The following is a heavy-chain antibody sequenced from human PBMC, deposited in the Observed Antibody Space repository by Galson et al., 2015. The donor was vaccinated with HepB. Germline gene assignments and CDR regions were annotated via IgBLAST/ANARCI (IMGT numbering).Heavy chain of an antibody. CDR3: ARQGVGATRLDY. Sequence: QSGAEVKKPGESLRISCKGSGYSFTSYWISWVRQMPGKGLEWMGRIDPSDSYTNYSPSFQGHVTISADKSISTAYLQWSSLKASDTAMSYCARQGVGATRLDYWGQGTLVTVSS. CDR2: IDPSDSYT. J-gene: IGHJ4*02. V-gene: IGHV5-10-1*01. D-gene: IGHD1-26*01. CDR1: GYSFTSYW.